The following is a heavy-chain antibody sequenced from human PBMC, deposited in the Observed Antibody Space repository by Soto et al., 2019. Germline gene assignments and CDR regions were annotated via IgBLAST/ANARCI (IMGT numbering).Heavy chain of an antibody. CDR3: ARESVLYYYYYGMDV. Sequence: SETLSLTCTVSGGSISSSSYYWGWIRQPPGKGLEWIGSIYYSGSTYYNPSLKSRVTISVDTSKNQFSLKLSSVTAADTAVYYCARESVLYYYYYGMDVWGQGTTVTVSS. D-gene: IGHD4-17*01. CDR1: GGSISSSSYY. CDR2: IYYSGST. J-gene: IGHJ6*02. V-gene: IGHV4-39*02.